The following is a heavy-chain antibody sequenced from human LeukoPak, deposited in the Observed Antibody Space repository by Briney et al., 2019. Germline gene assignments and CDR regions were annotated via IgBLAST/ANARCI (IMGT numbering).Heavy chain of an antibody. V-gene: IGHV3-48*01. CDR1: GFTFSSYS. CDR2: ISSSSSTI. Sequence: GGSLRLSCAASGFTFSSYSMNWVRQAPGKGLEWVSYISSSSSTIYYADSVKGRFTISRDNAKNSLYLQMNSLRAEDTAVYYCARGATILGVVTPPDAFDIWGQGTMVTVSS. D-gene: IGHD3-3*01. J-gene: IGHJ3*02. CDR3: ARGATILGVVTPPDAFDI.